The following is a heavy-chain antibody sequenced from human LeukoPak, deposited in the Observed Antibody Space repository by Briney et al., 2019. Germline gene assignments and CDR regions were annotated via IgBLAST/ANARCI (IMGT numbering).Heavy chain of an antibody. J-gene: IGHJ4*02. V-gene: IGHV1-18*01. CDR2: ISAYNGNT. CDR3: AREEIVVVLRGDYFDF. Sequence: ASVKVSCKASGYTFTSYGISWVRQAPGQGLEWMGWISAYNGNTNYAQKLQGRVTMTTDTSTSTAYMELRSLRSDDTAVYYCAREEIVVVLRGDYFDFWGQGTLVTVSS. D-gene: IGHD3-22*01. CDR1: GYTFTSYG.